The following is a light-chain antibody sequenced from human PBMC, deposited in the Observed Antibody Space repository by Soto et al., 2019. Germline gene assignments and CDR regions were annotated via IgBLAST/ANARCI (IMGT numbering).Light chain of an antibody. Sequence: DIQMTQSPSILSASVGDRVTITCRASQSISSWLAWYQHKPGKAPNLLIHKASHLESGVPSRFSGSGSGTEFTLTISSLQPGDFATYYCQHYNTYPWTFGQGTKVEIK. CDR1: QSISSW. V-gene: IGKV1-5*03. J-gene: IGKJ1*01. CDR3: QHYNTYPWT. CDR2: KAS.